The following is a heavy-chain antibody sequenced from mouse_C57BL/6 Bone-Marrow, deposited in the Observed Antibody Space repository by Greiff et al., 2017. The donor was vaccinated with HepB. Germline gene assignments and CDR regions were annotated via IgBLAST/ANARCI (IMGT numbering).Heavy chain of an antibody. CDR3: ARAPIYYGKSYWYFDV. J-gene: IGHJ1*03. Sequence: VQRVESGPGLVAPSQSLSITCTVSGFSLTSYGVHWVRQPPGKGLEWLVVIWSDGSTTYNSALKSRLSISKDNSKSQVFLKMNSLQTDDTAMYYCARAPIYYGKSYWYFDVWGTGTTVTVSS. CDR2: IWSDGST. D-gene: IGHD2-1*01. V-gene: IGHV2-6*03. CDR1: GFSLTSYG.